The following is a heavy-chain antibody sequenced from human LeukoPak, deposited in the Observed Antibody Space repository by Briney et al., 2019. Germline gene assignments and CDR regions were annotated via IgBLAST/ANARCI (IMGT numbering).Heavy chain of an antibody. Sequence: SETLSLTCTVSGVSIRTYYWNWIRQPPGKGPEWIGYIYRGSTNYNPSFESRVTISVDTSKNQFSLKLSSVTAADTAVYYCARGGDYEIDYWGQGFLVTVSS. CDR3: ARGGDYEIDY. D-gene: IGHD4-17*01. CDR1: GVSIRTYY. V-gene: IGHV4-59*01. CDR2: IYRGST. J-gene: IGHJ4*02.